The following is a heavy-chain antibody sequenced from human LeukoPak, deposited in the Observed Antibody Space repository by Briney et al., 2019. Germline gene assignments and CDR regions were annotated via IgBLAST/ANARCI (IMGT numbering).Heavy chain of an antibody. Sequence: PSETLSLTCTVSGGSIRSGSYYWNWIRQSPSRGLEWLGRTYYRSKWYNDYAVSVKSRIIINPDTSKNQFSLQLDSVTPEDTAVYYCARGAKTGDDVFDIWGQGTMVTVSS. CDR1: GGSIRSGSYY. V-gene: IGHV6-1*01. D-gene: IGHD7-27*01. J-gene: IGHJ3*02. CDR2: TYYRSKWYN. CDR3: ARGAKTGDDVFDI.